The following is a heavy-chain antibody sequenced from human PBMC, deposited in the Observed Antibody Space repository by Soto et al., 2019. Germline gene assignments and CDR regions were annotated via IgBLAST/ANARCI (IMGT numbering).Heavy chain of an antibody. CDR3: ARMRKYCSGGSCYSSYYYYMDV. J-gene: IGHJ6*03. V-gene: IGHV4-34*01. Sequence: SEPLSLTCAVYGGSFSGYYWSWIRQPPGKGLEWIGESNHSGSTKYNPSLKRRVTISVDPSKNQFSLTLSSVTAADTAVYYCARMRKYCSGGSCYSSYYYYMDVWGKGTTVTVSS. CDR1: GGSFSGYY. CDR2: SNHSGST. D-gene: IGHD2-15*01.